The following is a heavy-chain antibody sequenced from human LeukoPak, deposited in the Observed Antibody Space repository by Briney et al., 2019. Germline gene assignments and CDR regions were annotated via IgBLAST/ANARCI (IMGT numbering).Heavy chain of an antibody. J-gene: IGHJ4*02. D-gene: IGHD3-10*01. CDR2: IYDRGPT. V-gene: IGHV4-30-2*01. CDR3: ARSRQGSGLMNY. Sequence: PSETLSLTCTVSGGAITSGGYSWNWLRQPPGTGLEWIGCIYDRGPTYYNPSLKSRITISVDRPKNQFFLNVTSVTAADTAVYYCARSRQGSGLMNYWGQGNLVAVSS. CDR1: GGAITSGGYS.